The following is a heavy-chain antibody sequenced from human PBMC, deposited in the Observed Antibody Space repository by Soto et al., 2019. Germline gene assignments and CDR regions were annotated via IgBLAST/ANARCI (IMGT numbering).Heavy chain of an antibody. CDR3: ARVAYHYDSGSFYWYFDL. V-gene: IGHV4-30-4*01. CDR2: IYYSGST. D-gene: IGHD3-10*01. J-gene: IGHJ2*01. Sequence: PSETLSLTCTVSGGSISSGDYYWSWIRQPPGKGLEWIGYIYYSGSTYYNPSLESRVTISADTAKNQFSLRLSSVTAADTAVYYCARVAYHYDSGSFYWYFDLWGRGALVTVSS. CDR1: GGSISSGDYY.